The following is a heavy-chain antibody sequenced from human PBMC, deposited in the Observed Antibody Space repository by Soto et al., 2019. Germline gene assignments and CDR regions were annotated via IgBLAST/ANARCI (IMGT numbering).Heavy chain of an antibody. D-gene: IGHD6-19*01. V-gene: IGHV3-13*01. CDR2: IGTAGDT. Sequence: GGSLRLSCAASGFTFSSYDMHWVRQATGKGLEWVSAIGTAGDTYYPGSVKGRFTISRENAKNSLYLQMNSLRAEDTAVYYCARALGHSSGWYPWGQGTLVTVSS. J-gene: IGHJ4*02. CDR1: GFTFSSYD. CDR3: ARALGHSSGWYP.